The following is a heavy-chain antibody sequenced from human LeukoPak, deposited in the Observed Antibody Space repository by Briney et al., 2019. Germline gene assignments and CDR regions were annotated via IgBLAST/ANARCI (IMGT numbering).Heavy chain of an antibody. CDR3: AKTCQTEGFDY. CDR2: ISWDSNTI. J-gene: IGHJ4*02. V-gene: IGHV3-9*01. CDR1: GFTFDDYA. Sequence: GGSLRLSCAASGFTFDDYAMHWVRQVPGKGLEWVSGISWDSNTIDYADSVKGRFTVSRDNAKNSLYLQMNSLRPEDTAFYYCAKTCQTEGFDYWGQGALVTVSS.